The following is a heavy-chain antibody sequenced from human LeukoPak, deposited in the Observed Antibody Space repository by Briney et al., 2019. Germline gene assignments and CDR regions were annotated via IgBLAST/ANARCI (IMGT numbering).Heavy chain of an antibody. J-gene: IGHJ6*03. V-gene: IGHV4-39*01. CDR3: ASLYRGIFGVVINLSYYYYMDV. D-gene: IGHD3-3*01. CDR2: IYYSGST. Sequence: SETLSLTCTVSGGSISSSSYYWGWIRQPPGKGLEWIGSIYYSGSTYYNPSLKSRVTISVDTSKNQFSLELSSVTAADTAVYYCASLYRGIFGVVINLSYYYYMDVWGKGTTVTVSS. CDR1: GGSISSSSYY.